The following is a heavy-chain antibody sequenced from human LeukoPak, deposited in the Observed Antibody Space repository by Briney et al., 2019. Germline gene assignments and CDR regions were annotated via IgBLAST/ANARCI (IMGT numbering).Heavy chain of an antibody. Sequence: ASETLSLTCTVSGGSINNYYWTWIRQPAGKGLEWIGRIYSSGKTNYNPSLKSRVTMSVDTSNNQLSLMMTSVTAADTAVFYCARTLQGDNYFDYWGQGHLVTVSS. D-gene: IGHD2-15*01. CDR2: IYSSGKT. V-gene: IGHV4-4*07. J-gene: IGHJ4*02. CDR1: GGSINNYY. CDR3: ARTLQGDNYFDY.